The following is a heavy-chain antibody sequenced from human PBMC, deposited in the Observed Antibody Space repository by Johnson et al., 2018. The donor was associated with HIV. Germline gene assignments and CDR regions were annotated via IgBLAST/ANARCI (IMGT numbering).Heavy chain of an antibody. Sequence: VQLVESGGGVVQPGGSLRLSCAASGFTFSDYWMTWVRQAPGKGLEWVANVNEDESETYFVGSVKGRFSIYRDNAKNSLYLQMNNLRPGDTAVYYCVRWGMGWSAFYIWGQGTMVTVPS. D-gene: IGHD6-19*01. V-gene: IGHV3-7*01. CDR1: GFTFSDYW. J-gene: IGHJ3*02. CDR2: VNEDESET. CDR3: VRWGMGWSAFYI.